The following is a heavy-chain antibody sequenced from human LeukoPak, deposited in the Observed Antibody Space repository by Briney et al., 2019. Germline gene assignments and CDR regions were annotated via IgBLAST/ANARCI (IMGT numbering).Heavy chain of an antibody. CDR2: IIPILGIA. V-gene: IGHV1-69*04. CDR3: ATDGGSGWPNWFDP. CDR1: GYTFTSYA. Sequence: GASVKVSCKASGYTFTSYAMHWVRQAPGQGLEWMGRIIPILGIANYAQKFQGRVTITADKSTSTAYMELSSLRSEDTAVYYCATDGGSGWPNWFDPWGQGTLVTVSS. D-gene: IGHD6-19*01. J-gene: IGHJ5*02.